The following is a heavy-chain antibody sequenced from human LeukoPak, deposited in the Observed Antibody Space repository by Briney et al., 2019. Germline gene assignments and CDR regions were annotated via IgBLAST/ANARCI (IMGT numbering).Heavy chain of an antibody. CDR1: GGTFSSYA. J-gene: IGHJ3*02. D-gene: IGHD5-24*01. CDR3: ARANFAVEMATINAFDI. Sequence: GASVKVSCKASGGTFSSYAISWVRQAPGQGLEWMGGIIPIFGTANYAQKFQGRVTITADESTSTAYMELSSLRSEDTAVYYCARANFAVEMATINAFDIWGQGTMVTVSS. V-gene: IGHV1-69*13. CDR2: IIPIFGTA.